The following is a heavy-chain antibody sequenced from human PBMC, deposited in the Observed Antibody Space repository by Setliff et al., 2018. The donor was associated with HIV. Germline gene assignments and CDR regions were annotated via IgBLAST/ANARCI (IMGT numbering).Heavy chain of an antibody. D-gene: IGHD6-13*01. CDR1: GYTLTELS. V-gene: IGHV1-24*01. CDR2: FDPEDGET. CDR3: ATDPGYSSTWYSESFQH. Sequence: ASVKVSCKISGYTLTELSIHWVRQAPGKGPEWMAKFDPEDGETFYAQKFQGRLTMTEDTSTDTAYMELSSLRSDDTAMYYCATDPGYSSTWYSESFQHWGQGTVVTVSS. J-gene: IGHJ1*01.